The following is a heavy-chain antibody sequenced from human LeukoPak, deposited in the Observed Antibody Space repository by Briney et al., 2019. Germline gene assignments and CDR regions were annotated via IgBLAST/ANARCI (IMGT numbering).Heavy chain of an antibody. D-gene: IGHD5-18*01. Sequence: PGGSLRLSCAASGFIFSSYWMSWVRQAPGKGLEWAANIKQDGSETYYVDSLKGRFTISRDNAKNSLYLQMNSLRAEDTAVYYCARGLARYSLGYYFDFWGQGSLVTVSS. CDR2: IKQDGSET. CDR3: ARGLARYSLGYYFDF. J-gene: IGHJ4*02. CDR1: GFIFSSYW. V-gene: IGHV3-7*01.